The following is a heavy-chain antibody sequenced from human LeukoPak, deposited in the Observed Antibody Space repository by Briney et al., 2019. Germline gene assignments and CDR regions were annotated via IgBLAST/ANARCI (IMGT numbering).Heavy chain of an antibody. J-gene: IGHJ6*02. CDR1: GFTFSSYD. CDR2: IGTAGDT. V-gene: IGHV3-13*01. Sequence: TGGSLRLSCAASGFTFSSYDMHWVRQGTGKGLEWVSAIGTAGDTYYGGSVQGRFTVSRENAKNSLYLQMDSLRAGDTAVYYCTRKRAEDGMDVWGQGTTVTVSS. CDR3: TRKRAEDGMDV.